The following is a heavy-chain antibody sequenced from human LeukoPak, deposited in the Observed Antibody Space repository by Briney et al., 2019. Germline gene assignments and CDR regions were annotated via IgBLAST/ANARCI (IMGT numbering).Heavy chain of an antibody. Sequence: GGSLRLSCAASGFTFSSYAMSRVRQAPGKGLEWVSAISGSGGSTYYADSVTGRFTISRDNSKNTLYFQMNSLRVEDTAVYYCGRDLIGTAASWDCWGQGTLVTVSS. CDR1: GFTFSSYA. V-gene: IGHV3-23*01. CDR2: ISGSGGST. D-gene: IGHD6-25*01. J-gene: IGHJ4*02. CDR3: GRDLIGTAASWDC.